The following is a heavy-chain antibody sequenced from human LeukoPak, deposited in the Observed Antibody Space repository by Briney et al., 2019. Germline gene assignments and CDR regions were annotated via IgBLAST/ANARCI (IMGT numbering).Heavy chain of an antibody. D-gene: IGHD3-10*01. J-gene: IGHJ4*02. V-gene: IGHV3-23*01. Sequence: GGSLRLSCAASGFTFSSYAMSWVRQAPGKGLEWVSAISGSGGSTYYADSVKGRFTISKDNSKNTVDLPMNNVRAEDTALYYCAKGRFGDPLNYWGQGTLVTVSS. CDR3: AKGRFGDPLNY. CDR2: ISGSGGST. CDR1: GFTFSSYA.